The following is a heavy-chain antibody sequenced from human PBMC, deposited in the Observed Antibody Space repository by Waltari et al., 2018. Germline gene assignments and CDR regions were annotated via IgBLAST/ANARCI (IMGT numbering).Heavy chain of an antibody. CDR2: IYYSGST. J-gene: IGHJ5*02. CDR1: GFTFSSYA. D-gene: IGHD5-18*01. V-gene: IGHV4-59*06. CDR3: ARGYSYDWFDP. Sequence: VQLLESGGGLVQPGGSLRLSCAASGFTFSSYAMSWVRQAPGKGLEWIGYIYYSGSTYYNPSLKSRVTISVDTSKNQFSLKLSSVTAADTAVYYCARGYSYDWFDPWGQGTLVTVSS.